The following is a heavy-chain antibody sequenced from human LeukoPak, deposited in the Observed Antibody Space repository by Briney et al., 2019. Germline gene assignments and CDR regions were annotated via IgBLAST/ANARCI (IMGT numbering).Heavy chain of an antibody. J-gene: IGHJ6*02. D-gene: IGHD3-3*01. CDR1: GFTVSSNY. Sequence: GGSLRLSCAASGFTVSSNYMSWVRQAPGKGLEWVSVIYSGGTTYYADSVKGRFIISGHNSNNTLYLQMNSLRAGDTAVYYCARGGTPTFWSGFMDVWGLGTTVTVSS. V-gene: IGHV3-53*04. CDR3: ARGGTPTFWSGFMDV. CDR2: IYSGGTT.